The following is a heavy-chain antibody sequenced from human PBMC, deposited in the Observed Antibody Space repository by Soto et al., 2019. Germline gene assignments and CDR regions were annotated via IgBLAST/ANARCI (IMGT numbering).Heavy chain of an antibody. V-gene: IGHV4-59*01. CDR2: IYYSGST. D-gene: IGHD3-22*01. CDR3: ERARYDSTGYYYFDY. CDR1: GGSISGYY. Sequence: PSETLSLTCTVSGGSISGYYWSWIRQPPGKGLEWIGYIYYSGSTIYNPSLKSRVTISVDTSKNQFSLKLSSVTAADTAVYYCERARYDSTGYYYFDYWGQGTLVTVSS. J-gene: IGHJ4*02.